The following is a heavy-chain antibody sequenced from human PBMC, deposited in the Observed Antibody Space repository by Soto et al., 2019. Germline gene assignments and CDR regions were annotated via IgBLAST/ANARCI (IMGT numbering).Heavy chain of an antibody. D-gene: IGHD3-3*01. CDR3: ARGQTIREIFGVVISPRWFDP. Sequence: ASVKVSCKASGYTFTSYDINWVRQATGQGLEWMGWMNPNSGNTGYAQKFQGRVTMTRNTSISTAYMELSSLRSEDTAVYYCARGQTIREIFGVVISPRWFDPWGQGTLVTVSS. V-gene: IGHV1-8*01. J-gene: IGHJ5*02. CDR1: GYTFTSYD. CDR2: MNPNSGNT.